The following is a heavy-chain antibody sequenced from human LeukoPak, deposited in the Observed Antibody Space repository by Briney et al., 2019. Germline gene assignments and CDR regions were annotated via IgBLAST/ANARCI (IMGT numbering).Heavy chain of an antibody. Sequence: GGSLRLSCSASEFTFTNYNMNWVRQAPGKGVEGVASVYGTNGYKYYEDSVRGRFINSRDNAKKLLYLQMKSLRDEETDGYYCARDVYPGRYSFYYYGIDVWGHGTTVTVSS. CDR2: VYGTNGYK. J-gene: IGHJ6*02. D-gene: IGHD3-16*02. CDR1: EFTFTNYN. CDR3: ARDVYPGRYSFYYYGIDV. V-gene: IGHV3-21*01.